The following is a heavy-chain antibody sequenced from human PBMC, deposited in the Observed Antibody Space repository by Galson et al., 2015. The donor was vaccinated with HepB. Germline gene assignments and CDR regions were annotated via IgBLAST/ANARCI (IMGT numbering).Heavy chain of an antibody. J-gene: IGHJ6*02. D-gene: IGHD4-17*01. Sequence: SLRLSCAASGFTFSSYGMHWVRQAPGKGLEWVAVIWYDGSNKYYADSVKGRFTISRDNSKNTLYLQMNSLRAEDTAVYYCARDPVTPETYCYYGMDVWGQGTTVTVSS. CDR1: GFTFSSYG. CDR2: IWYDGSNK. CDR3: ARDPVTPETYCYYGMDV. V-gene: IGHV3-33*08.